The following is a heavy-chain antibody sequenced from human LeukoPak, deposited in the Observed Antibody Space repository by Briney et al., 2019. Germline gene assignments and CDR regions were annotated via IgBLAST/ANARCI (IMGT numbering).Heavy chain of an antibody. Sequence: GRSLRLSSAASGFTFSDYYMSWIRQAPGKGLEWVSYISSSGSTIYYADSVKGRFTISRDNAKNSLYLQMNSLRAEDTAVYYCARVVKYDYGDYYYMDAWGKGTTVTVSS. CDR2: ISSSGSTI. CDR3: ARVVKYDYGDYYYMDA. J-gene: IGHJ6*03. V-gene: IGHV3-11*04. CDR1: GFTFSDYY. D-gene: IGHD4-17*01.